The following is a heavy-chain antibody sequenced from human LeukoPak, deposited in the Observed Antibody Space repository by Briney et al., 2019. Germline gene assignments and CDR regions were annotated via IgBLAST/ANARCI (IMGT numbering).Heavy chain of an antibody. J-gene: IGHJ6*02. CDR3: ARIREMATIGYYYYGMDV. Sequence: SVKVSCKASGGTFSSHAISWVRQVPGQGLEWMGRIIPILGIANYAQKFQGRVTITADKSTSTAYMELSSLRSEDTAVYYCARIREMATIGYYYYGMDVWGQGTTVTVSS. CDR2: IIPILGIA. CDR1: GGTFSSHA. D-gene: IGHD5-24*01. V-gene: IGHV1-69*04.